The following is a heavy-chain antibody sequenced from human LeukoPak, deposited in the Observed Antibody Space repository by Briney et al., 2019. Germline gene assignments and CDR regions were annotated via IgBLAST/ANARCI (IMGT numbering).Heavy chain of an antibody. CDR3: ARGVTARGFYYYMDI. Sequence: SVKVSCKASGGTFSSYAISWVRQAPGQGLEWMGGIIPIFGTANYAQKFQGRVTITADKSTSTAYMELSSLRSEDTAVYSCARGVTARGFYYYMDIWGNGTTVTISS. CDR2: IIPIFGTA. J-gene: IGHJ6*03. CDR1: GGTFSSYA. D-gene: IGHD2-21*02. V-gene: IGHV1-69*06.